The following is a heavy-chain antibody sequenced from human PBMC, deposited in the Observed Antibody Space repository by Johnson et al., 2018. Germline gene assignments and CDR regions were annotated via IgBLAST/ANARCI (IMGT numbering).Heavy chain of an antibody. CDR1: GFTFSSYG. V-gene: IGHV3-30*03. Sequence: QVQLVESGGGVVQPGRSLRLSCAASGFTFSSYGMHWVRQAPGKGLEWVAVISYDGSNKYYADSVKGRFTISRDNSKNTLYLQMNSLRAEDTAVYYCARDPHRDGYNYGAFDIWGQGTMVTVSS. CDR2: ISYDGSNK. D-gene: IGHD5-24*01. J-gene: IGHJ3*02. CDR3: ARDPHRDGYNYGAFDI.